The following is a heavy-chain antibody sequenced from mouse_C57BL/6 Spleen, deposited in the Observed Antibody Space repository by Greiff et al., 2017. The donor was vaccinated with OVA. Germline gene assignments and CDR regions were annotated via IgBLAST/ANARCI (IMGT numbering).Heavy chain of an antibody. D-gene: IGHD1-1*01. CDR3: ARGGTTVVSGGAWFAY. CDR2: MDPSDSYT. V-gene: IGHV1-59*01. CDR1: GYTFTSYW. J-gene: IGHJ3*01. Sequence: VQLQQPGAELVRPGTSVKLSCKASGYTFTSYWMHWVKQRPGQGLEWIGVMDPSDSYTNYNQKFTGKATLTVDTSLSTAYMQRRSLTSEDSAVYYCARGGTTVVSGGAWFAYWGQGTLVTVSA.